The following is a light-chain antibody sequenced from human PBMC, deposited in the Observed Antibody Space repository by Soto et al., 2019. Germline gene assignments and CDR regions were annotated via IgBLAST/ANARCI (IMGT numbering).Light chain of an antibody. CDR2: GAS. V-gene: IGKV3-20*01. CDR1: QSISSSY. CDR3: PQYGSSPLFT. Sequence: EIVLTQSPGTLSLSPGERATLSCRASQSISSSYLAWYQQKPGQAPRLLIYGASNRATGIPDRFSGSGSGTDFTLTISRLEPEDFAVYYCPQYGSSPLFTFGPGTKVDIK. J-gene: IGKJ3*01.